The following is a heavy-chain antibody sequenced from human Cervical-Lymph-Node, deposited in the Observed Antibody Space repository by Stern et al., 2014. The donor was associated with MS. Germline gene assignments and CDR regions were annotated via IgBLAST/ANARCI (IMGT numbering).Heavy chain of an antibody. J-gene: IGHJ4*02. D-gene: IGHD3-3*01. V-gene: IGHV3-9*01. CDR2: IKLSGGNT. CDR3: AKDINDYWSGPADY. CDR1: GFTFADPA. Sequence: EVQLEESGGGLVQPGRSLRLSCAASGFTFADPAMHWVRQAPGKGLEWVSGIKLSGGNTVYAYVVEGRFTISRDNANNSLYLQINSLRVEDTAFYYCAKDINDYWSGPADYWGQGTLVTVSS.